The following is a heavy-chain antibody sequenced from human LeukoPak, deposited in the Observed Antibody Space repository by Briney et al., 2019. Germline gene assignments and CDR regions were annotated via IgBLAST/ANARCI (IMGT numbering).Heavy chain of an antibody. CDR3: AKDLYYGSGSYYNHNYFDY. J-gene: IGHJ4*02. Sequence: GGSLRLSCAASGFIFSSYAMSWVRQAPGKGLEWVSAISGSGGSTYDADSVKGRFSISRDNSKNTLYLQMNSLRAEDTAVYYCAKDLYYGSGSYYNHNYFDYWGQGTLVTVSS. CDR1: GFIFSSYA. D-gene: IGHD3-10*01. CDR2: ISGSGGST. V-gene: IGHV3-23*01.